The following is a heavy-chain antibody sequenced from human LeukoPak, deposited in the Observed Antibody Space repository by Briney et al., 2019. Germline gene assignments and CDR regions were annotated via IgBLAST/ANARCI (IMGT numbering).Heavy chain of an antibody. D-gene: IGHD6-6*01. CDR2: ISPDGSST. V-gene: IGHV3-74*01. Sequence: PGGPLRLSCVASGFSFSSHCMHWLRHAPGKGLVWVSPISPDGSSTFYAASVKGRFSTSRDNDKNTLYLQLDSLRDDDTAVYYCARGASSSSPNWGQGTLVTVSS. CDR1: GFSFSSHC. J-gene: IGHJ4*02. CDR3: ARGASSSSPN.